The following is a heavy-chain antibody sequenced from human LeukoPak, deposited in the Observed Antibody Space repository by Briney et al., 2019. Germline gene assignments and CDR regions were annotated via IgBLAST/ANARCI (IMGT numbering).Heavy chain of an antibody. CDR3: AREGGCSSTICYTGFDS. Sequence: PGRSLRLSFAASQFIFISYTMHWLRQPPVRQLYWVALISYDGSNKYYADSVKGRFTVSRDNSKNTLYLQMTSLRAEDTVVYYFAREGGCSSTICYTGFDSWGQGTLVTVSS. D-gene: IGHD2-2*02. V-gene: IGHV3-30-3*01. CDR2: ISYDGSNK. J-gene: IGHJ4*02. CDR1: QFIFISYT.